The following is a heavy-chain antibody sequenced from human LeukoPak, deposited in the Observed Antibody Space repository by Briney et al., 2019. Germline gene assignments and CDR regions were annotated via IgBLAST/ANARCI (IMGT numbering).Heavy chain of an antibody. CDR2: IKQDGSEK. J-gene: IGHJ4*02. CDR3: GRFTRSGDSVY. V-gene: IGHV3-7*04. Sequence: GGSPRLSCAASGFTFSSYWMSWVRQAPGKGLEWVANIKQDGSEKQYVDSVKGRFAISRDNAENSLYLQMNSLKAEDTAVYYCGRFTRSGDSVYWGQGTLVTVSS. D-gene: IGHD7-27*01. CDR1: GFTFSSYW.